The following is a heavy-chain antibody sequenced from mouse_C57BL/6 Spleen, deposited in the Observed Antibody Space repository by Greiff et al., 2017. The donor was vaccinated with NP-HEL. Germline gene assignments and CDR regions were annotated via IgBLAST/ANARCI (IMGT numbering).Heavy chain of an antibody. CDR3: VRHGSSYNYAMDY. CDR2: IRSKSNNYAT. J-gene: IGHJ4*01. V-gene: IGHV10-1*01. Sequence: EVQVVESGGGLVQPKGSLKLSCAASGFSFNTYAMNWVRQAPGKGLEWVARIRSKSNNYATYYADSVKDRFTISRDDSESMLYLQMNNLKTEDTAMYYCVRHGSSYNYAMDYWGQGTSVTVSS. CDR1: GFSFNTYA. D-gene: IGHD1-1*01.